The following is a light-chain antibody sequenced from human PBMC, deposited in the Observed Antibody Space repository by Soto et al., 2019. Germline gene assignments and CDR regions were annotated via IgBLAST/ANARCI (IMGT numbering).Light chain of an antibody. J-gene: IGKJ2*01. Sequence: VMTQSPATLSVSPGERATLSCRASQSVSRNLAWYQERPGRAPRLLIYDASTRATNIPTWFSGSGSGTEFTLTISSLQSEDFAVYYCQQYNHWTLYTFGQGTKLEIK. CDR2: DAS. CDR3: QQYNHWTLYT. V-gene: IGKV3-15*01. CDR1: QSVSRN.